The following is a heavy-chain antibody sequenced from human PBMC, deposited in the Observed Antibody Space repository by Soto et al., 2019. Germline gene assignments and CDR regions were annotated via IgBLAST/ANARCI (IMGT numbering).Heavy chain of an antibody. CDR3: ARLDYGDYFDY. CDR2: IYYSGST. D-gene: IGHD4-17*01. V-gene: IGHV4-61*01. CDR1: GGSVSSGSYY. J-gene: IGHJ4*02. Sequence: QVQLQESGPGLVKPSETLSLTCTVSGGSVSSGSYYWSWIRQPPGKGLEWIGYIYYSGSTNYNPSLKRRVTISVDTSKNQFSLKLSSVTAADTAVYYCARLDYGDYFDYWGQGTLVTVSS.